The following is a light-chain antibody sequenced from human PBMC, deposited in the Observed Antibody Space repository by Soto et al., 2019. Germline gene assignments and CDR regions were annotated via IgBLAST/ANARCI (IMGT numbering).Light chain of an antibody. Sequence: EIVLTQSPGTLSLSPGERATLSCRASQSVSSSYLAWYQQKPGQAPRLLIYGTSSRATGIPDRFSGSGSGTDFTLTISRLEPEDFAVYYCKQYGSSLYTFGQGTNLEIK. J-gene: IGKJ2*01. CDR3: KQYGSSLYT. V-gene: IGKV3-20*01. CDR2: GTS. CDR1: QSVSSSY.